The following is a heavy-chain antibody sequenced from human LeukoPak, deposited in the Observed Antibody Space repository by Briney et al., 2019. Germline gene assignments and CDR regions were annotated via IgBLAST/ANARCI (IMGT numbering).Heavy chain of an antibody. Sequence: ASVKVSCKASGYTFTSYYMHWVRQAPGQGLEWMGIINPSGGSTSYAQKFQGRVTMTRDTSTSTVYMELSSLRSEDTAVYYCASTGPQLGYCSSTSCPPVPHFDYWGQGTLVTVSS. CDR2: INPSGGST. CDR3: ASTGPQLGYCSSTSCPPVPHFDY. V-gene: IGHV1-46*01. CDR1: GYTFTSYY. D-gene: IGHD2-2*01. J-gene: IGHJ4*02.